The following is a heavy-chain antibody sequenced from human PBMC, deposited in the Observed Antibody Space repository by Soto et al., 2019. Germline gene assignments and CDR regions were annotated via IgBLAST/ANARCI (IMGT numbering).Heavy chain of an antibody. CDR2: FDPEDGET. CDR3: ATEEYYDICCYFPA. V-gene: IGHV1-24*01. D-gene: IGHD3-22*01. CDR1: GYTLTELS. Sequence: ASVKVSCKVSGYTLTELSMHRVRQAPGKGLEWMGGFDPEDGETIYAQKFQGRVTMTEDTSTDTAYMELSSLRSEDTAVYYCATEEYYDICCYFPAWGQGTQVTVSS. J-gene: IGHJ4*02.